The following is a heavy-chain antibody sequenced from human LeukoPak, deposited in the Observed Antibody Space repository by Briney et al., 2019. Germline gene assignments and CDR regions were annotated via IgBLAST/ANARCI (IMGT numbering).Heavy chain of an antibody. CDR1: GFTFSNHS. CDR2: ISSSSSAR. D-gene: IGHD3-3*01. Sequence: GGSLRLSCAASGFTFSNHSMNWVRQAPGKGLEWISYISSSSSARYYAGSVKGRFIISRDDASNSLYLQMNSLRAEDTAIYYCARMSGSRLPGYWGQGALVTVSS. V-gene: IGHV3-48*01. CDR3: ARMSGSRLPGY. J-gene: IGHJ4*02.